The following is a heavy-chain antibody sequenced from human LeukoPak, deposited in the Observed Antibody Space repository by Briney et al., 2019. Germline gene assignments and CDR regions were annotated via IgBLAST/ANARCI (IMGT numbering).Heavy chain of an antibody. D-gene: IGHD5-12*01. Sequence: PSQTLSLTCTVSGGSISSGSYYWSWIRQPAGKGLEWIGRIYTSGSTNYNPSLKSRVTISVDTSKNQFSLKLSSVTAADTAVYYCARVGAATMSYYYYMDVWGKGTTVTISS. CDR2: IYTSGST. CDR3: ARVGAATMSYYYYMDV. J-gene: IGHJ6*03. V-gene: IGHV4-61*02. CDR1: GGSISSGSYY.